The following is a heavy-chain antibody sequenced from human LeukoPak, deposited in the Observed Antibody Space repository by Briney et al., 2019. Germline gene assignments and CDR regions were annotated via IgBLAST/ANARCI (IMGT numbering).Heavy chain of an antibody. J-gene: IGHJ3*02. CDR1: GYTFTSYG. Sequence: ASVKVSCKASGYTFTSYGISWVRQAPGQGLEWMGGIIPIFGTANYAQKFQGRLTITTDESTSTAYMELSSLRSEDTAVYYCARPRDYGDYVAFDIWGQGTMVTVSS. V-gene: IGHV1-69*05. CDR3: ARPRDYGDYVAFDI. D-gene: IGHD4-17*01. CDR2: IIPIFGTA.